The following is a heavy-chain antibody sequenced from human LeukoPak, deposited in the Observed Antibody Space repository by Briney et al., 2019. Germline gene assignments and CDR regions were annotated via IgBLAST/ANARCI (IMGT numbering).Heavy chain of an antibody. D-gene: IGHD6-19*01. CDR1: GGTFSSYA. J-gene: IGHJ4*02. Sequence: WASVKVSCKASGGTFSSYAISWVRQAPGRGLEWMGGIIPIFGTANYAQKFQGRVTITADESTSTAYMELSSLRSEDTAVYYCARIAVAWYEGDYWGQGTLVTVSS. V-gene: IGHV1-69*01. CDR3: ARIAVAWYEGDY. CDR2: IIPIFGTA.